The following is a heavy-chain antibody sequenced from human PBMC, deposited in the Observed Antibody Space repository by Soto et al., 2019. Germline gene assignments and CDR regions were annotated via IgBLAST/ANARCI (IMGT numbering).Heavy chain of an antibody. Sequence: EVQLVESGGGLVQPGGSLRLSCATSGFILSDCAMNWVRQAPGKGLEWVSYISSSSSVIDYGDSVKGRFTVSRDNARNSLYLQMTSLRAEDTAVYYCARDLSWGSNWYYYMDVWGKGTTVTVSS. CDR3: ARDLSWGSNWYYYMDV. CDR1: GFILSDCA. D-gene: IGHD7-27*01. V-gene: IGHV3-48*01. CDR2: ISSSSSVI. J-gene: IGHJ6*03.